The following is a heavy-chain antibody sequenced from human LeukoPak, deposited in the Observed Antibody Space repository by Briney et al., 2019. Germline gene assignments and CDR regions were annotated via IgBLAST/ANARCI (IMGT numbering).Heavy chain of an antibody. CDR1: GGSISSSSYY. CDR2: IYYSGST. J-gene: IGHJ4*02. V-gene: IGHV4-39*07. CDR3: AREVVAAAGTVDY. Sequence: SETLSLTCTVSGGSISSSSYYWGWIRQPPGKGLEWIGSIYYSGSTNYSPSLKSRVTISVDTSKNQFSLKLNSVTAADTAVYYCAREVVAAAGTVDYWGQGTLVTVSS. D-gene: IGHD6-13*01.